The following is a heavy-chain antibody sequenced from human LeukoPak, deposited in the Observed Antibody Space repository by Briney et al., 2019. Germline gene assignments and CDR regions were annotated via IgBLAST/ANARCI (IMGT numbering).Heavy chain of an antibody. V-gene: IGHV4-59*08. CDR2: IYYSGST. D-gene: IGHD6-19*01. CDR1: GGSISSYY. J-gene: IGHJ4*02. Sequence: PSETLSLTCTVSGGSISSYYWSWIRQPAGKGLEWIGYIYYSGSTNYNPSLKSRVTISVDTSKNQFSLKLSSVTAADTAVYYCARHVAVADLDYWGQGTLVTVSS. CDR3: ARHVAVADLDY.